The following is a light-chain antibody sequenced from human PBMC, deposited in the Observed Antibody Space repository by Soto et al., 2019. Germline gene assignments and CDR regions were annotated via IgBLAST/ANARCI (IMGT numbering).Light chain of an antibody. V-gene: IGKV1-5*03. CDR1: QSISSW. J-gene: IGKJ4*01. Sequence: DIQMTQSPSTLSASVGDRVSITCRASQSISSWLAWYQQTPGKAPKLLISKASNLESGVPTRFSGSGSGTEFTLTISSLQPDDFATYHCQQYNSYPLTFGGGTKVDIK. CDR2: KAS. CDR3: QQYNSYPLT.